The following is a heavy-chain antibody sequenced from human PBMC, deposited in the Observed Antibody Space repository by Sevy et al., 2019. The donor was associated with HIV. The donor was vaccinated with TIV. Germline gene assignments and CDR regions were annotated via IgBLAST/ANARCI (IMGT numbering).Heavy chain of an antibody. J-gene: IGHJ4*02. CDR2: ISAYNGNT. CDR1: GYTFISYA. V-gene: IGHV1-18*01. D-gene: IGHD3-10*01. Sequence: ASVKVSCKAFGYTFISYAINWVRQAPGQGLEWMGWISAYNGNTNYAQKLQGRVTMTTDTSSSTAYMELRSLRSDDTAVYYCARSYGSGNYYGYWGQGTLVTVSS. CDR3: ARSYGSGNYYGY.